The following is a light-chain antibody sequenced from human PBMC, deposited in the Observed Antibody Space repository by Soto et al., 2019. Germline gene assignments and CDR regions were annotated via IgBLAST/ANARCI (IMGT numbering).Light chain of an antibody. J-gene: IGKJ1*01. Sequence: EIVFTQSPGTLSLSPGERATLSRRSSQSVSSSYLAWYQQKPGQAPRLLIYGAYSRATGITDRFSGSGSGTEFTLTISSLQPEDFATYYCLPHKSYPRTVGQGTQVDIK. CDR3: LPHKSYPRT. CDR2: GAY. V-gene: IGKV3-20*01. CDR1: QSVSSSY.